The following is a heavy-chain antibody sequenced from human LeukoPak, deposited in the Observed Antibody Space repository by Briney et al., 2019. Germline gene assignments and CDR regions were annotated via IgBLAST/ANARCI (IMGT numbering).Heavy chain of an antibody. CDR2: IYHGDSDT. V-gene: IGHV5-51*01. J-gene: IGHJ6*02. CDR1: GYSFTSYW. D-gene: IGHD5-18*01. Sequence: GESLKISCKGSGYSFTSYWIGWVRQMPGKGLEWMGIIYHGDSDTRYSPSFQGQVTISADKSISTAYLQWSSLKASDTAMYYCARRGYSYGYVHYYYYYGMDVWGQGTTVTVSS. CDR3: ARRGYSYGYVHYYYYYGMDV.